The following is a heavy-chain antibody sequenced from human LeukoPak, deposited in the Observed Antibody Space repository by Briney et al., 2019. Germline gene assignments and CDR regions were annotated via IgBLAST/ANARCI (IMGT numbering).Heavy chain of an antibody. CDR3: ATNTIFGNYYYYYGMDV. V-gene: IGHV3-53*04. CDR2: IYSGGST. D-gene: IGHD3-3*01. CDR1: GFTVSSNY. Sequence: GGSLRLSCAASGFTVSSNYMSWVRQAPGKGLEWVSVIYSGGSTYYADSVKGRFTISRHNSKNTLYLQMNSLRAEDTAVYYCATNTIFGNYYYYYGMDVWGQGTTVTVSS. J-gene: IGHJ6*02.